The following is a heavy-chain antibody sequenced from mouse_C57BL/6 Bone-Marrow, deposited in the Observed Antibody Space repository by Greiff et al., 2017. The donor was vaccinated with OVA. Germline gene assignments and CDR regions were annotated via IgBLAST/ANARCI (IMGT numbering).Heavy chain of an antibody. CDR1: GFSLTSYG. Sequence: VKLMESGPGLVQPSQSLSITCTVSGFSLTSYGVHWVRQSPGKGLEWLGVIWSGGSTDYNAAFISRLSISQDNSKRQVFFKMNSLQADDTAIYYCARGGYYGSSTLGFAYWGQGTLVTVSA. D-gene: IGHD1-1*01. CDR3: ARGGYYGSSTLGFAY. J-gene: IGHJ3*01. CDR2: IWSGGST. V-gene: IGHV2-2*01.